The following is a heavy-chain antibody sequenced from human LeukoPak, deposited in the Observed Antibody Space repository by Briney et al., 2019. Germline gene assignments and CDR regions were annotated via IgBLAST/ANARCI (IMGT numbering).Heavy chain of an antibody. V-gene: IGHV4-34*01. J-gene: IGHJ4*02. CDR1: GGSFSGYY. Sequence: TSETLSLTCAVYGGSFSGYYWSWIRQPPGKGLEWIGEINHSGSTNYNPSLKSRVTISVDTSKNQFSLKLSSVTAADTAVYYCARHMTTVTTDYFDYWGQGTLVTVSS. CDR2: INHSGST. D-gene: IGHD4-17*01. CDR3: ARHMTTVTTDYFDY.